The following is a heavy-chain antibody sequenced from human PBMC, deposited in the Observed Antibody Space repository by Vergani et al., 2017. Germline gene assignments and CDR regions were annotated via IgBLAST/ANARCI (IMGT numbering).Heavy chain of an antibody. CDR1: GFTFSDHY. J-gene: IGHJ4*02. Sequence: EVQLVESGGGLVQPGGSLRLSCAASGFTFSDHYMDWVRQAPGKGLEWVGRTRNKANSYTTEYAASVKGRFTISRDNAKNSLYLQMNSLRAEDTAVYYCAREALIVGATAGFDYWGQGTLVTVSS. V-gene: IGHV3-72*01. D-gene: IGHD1-26*01. CDR3: AREALIVGATAGFDY. CDR2: TRNKANSYTT.